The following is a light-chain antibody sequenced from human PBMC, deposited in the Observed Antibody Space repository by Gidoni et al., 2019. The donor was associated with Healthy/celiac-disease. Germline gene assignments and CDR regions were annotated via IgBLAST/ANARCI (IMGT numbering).Light chain of an antibody. V-gene: IGLV3-19*01. J-gene: IGLJ3*02. CDR2: GKN. CDR3: NSRDSSGNLWV. CDR1: SLRSYY. Sequence: GQTVRITCQGDSLRSYYASWYQQKPGQAPVLVIYGKNNRPSGIPDRFSGSSSGNTASLTITGAQAEDEADYYCNSRDSSGNLWVFGGGTKLTV.